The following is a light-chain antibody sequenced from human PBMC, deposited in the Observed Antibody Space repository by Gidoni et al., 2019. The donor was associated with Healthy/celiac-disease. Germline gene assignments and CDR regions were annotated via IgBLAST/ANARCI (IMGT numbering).Light chain of an antibody. V-gene: IGLV2-14*01. CDR2: EVS. Sequence: QSALTQPASVSGSPGQSITISCTGTSSDVDGYNYVSWYQQHPGKAPKLMIYEVSNRPSGVSNRFSGSKSGNTASLTISGLQAEDEADYYCSSYTSSSTPFYVFGTGTKVTVL. J-gene: IGLJ1*01. CDR3: SSYTSSSTPFYV. CDR1: SSDVDGYNY.